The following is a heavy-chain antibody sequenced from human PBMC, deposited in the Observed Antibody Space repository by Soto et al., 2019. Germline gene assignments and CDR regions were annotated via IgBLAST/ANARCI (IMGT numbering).Heavy chain of an antibody. CDR1: GGSISSPSYY. D-gene: IGHD2-2*01. V-gene: IGHV4-39*01. J-gene: IGHJ6*02. CDR3: AGISVIVPAGLSPDYYSDFGMDV. Sequence: SETLSLTCSVSGGSISSPSYYWGWIRQPPGKGLEWIGSIYYSGNTSYDPSLKSRVTISVDSSKNQFSLKLSSVTAADTAVYYCAGISVIVPAGLSPDYYSDFGMDVWGQGTTVTVSS. CDR2: IYYSGNT.